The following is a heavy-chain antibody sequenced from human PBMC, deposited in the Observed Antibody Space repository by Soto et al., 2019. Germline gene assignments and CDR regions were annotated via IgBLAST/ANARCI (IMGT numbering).Heavy chain of an antibody. CDR1: GFTFSSYG. CDR3: ARDLGGPEEVGATVWFDP. V-gene: IGHV3-33*01. J-gene: IGHJ5*02. D-gene: IGHD1-26*01. CDR2: IWYDGSNK. Sequence: GGSLRLSCAASGFTFSSYGMHWVRQAPGKGLEWVAVIWYDGSNKYYADSVKGRFTISRDNSKNTLYLQMNSLRAEDTAVYYCARDLGGPEEVGATVWFDPWGQGTLVTVSS.